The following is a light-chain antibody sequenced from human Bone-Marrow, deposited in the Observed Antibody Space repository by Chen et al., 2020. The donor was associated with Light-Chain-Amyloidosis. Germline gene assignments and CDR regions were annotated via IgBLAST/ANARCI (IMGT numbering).Light chain of an antibody. CDR3: QQRSNWPPVT. CDR2: DAS. J-gene: IGKJ5*01. Sequence: EIVLTQSPATLSLSPGERATRSGRASQRGSSYLAWNQQKPGQAPRRLIYDASNRATSIPARFSGNGSGTDFTLTIRSLEPEDIAVYYCQQRSNWPPVTFVQGTRLEIK. CDR1: QRGSSY. V-gene: IGKV3-11*01.